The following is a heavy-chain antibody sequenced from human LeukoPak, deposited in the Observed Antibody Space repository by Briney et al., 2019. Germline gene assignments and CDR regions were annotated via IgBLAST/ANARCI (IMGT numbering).Heavy chain of an antibody. Sequence: SVKVSCKASGGTFSSYAISWVRQAPGQGLEWMGGIIPIFGTANYAQKFQGRVTITADESTSTAYMELSSLRSEDTAVHYCARPHPSTVTTWYLAFDIWGQGTMVTVSS. CDR3: ARPHPSTVTTWYLAFDI. CDR2: IIPIFGTA. CDR1: GGTFSSYA. V-gene: IGHV1-69*13. J-gene: IGHJ3*02. D-gene: IGHD4-17*01.